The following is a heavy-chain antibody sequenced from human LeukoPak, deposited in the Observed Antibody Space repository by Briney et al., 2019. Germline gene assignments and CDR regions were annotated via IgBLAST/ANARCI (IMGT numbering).Heavy chain of an antibody. CDR2: IISDGSTT. CDR3: ARVYSSSFVFLC. D-gene: IGHD6-6*01. CDR1: GFTFSSYW. V-gene: IGHV3-74*01. J-gene: IGHJ4*02. Sequence: GGSLRLPCVASGFTFSSYWMHWVRQTPGKGLVWVSRIISDGSTTNYADSVKGRFTISRDNAKNTLYLQMNSLRVGDTAMYYCARVYSSSFVFLCWGQGTLVTVSS.